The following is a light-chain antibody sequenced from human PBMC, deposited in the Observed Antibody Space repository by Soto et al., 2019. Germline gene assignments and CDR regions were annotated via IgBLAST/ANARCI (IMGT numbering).Light chain of an antibody. Sequence: DFQMTQSPSTLSASVGDRVTITCRASQNINNWVAWYQQKPGKAPNFLIYDASTLQRGVPSRFSGSGFGTEFSFTGSSLQPDEFGRYYSQHTRTFGQGTKVEIK. CDR3: QHTRT. V-gene: IGKV1-5*01. CDR2: DAS. CDR1: QNINNW. J-gene: IGKJ1*01.